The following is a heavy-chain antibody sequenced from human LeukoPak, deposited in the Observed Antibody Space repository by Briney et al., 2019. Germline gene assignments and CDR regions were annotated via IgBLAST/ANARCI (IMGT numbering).Heavy chain of an antibody. J-gene: IGHJ4*02. Sequence: GGSLRLSCAASGFTFSSYAMSWVRQAPGKGLEWVSAISGSGGSTYYADSVKGRFTISRDNSKNTLYLQMNSLRAEDMAVYYCARDNSKGYYDSSGYSLLFDYWGQGTLVTVSS. V-gene: IGHV3-23*01. D-gene: IGHD3-22*01. CDR2: ISGSGGST. CDR1: GFTFSSYA. CDR3: ARDNSKGYYDSSGYSLLFDY.